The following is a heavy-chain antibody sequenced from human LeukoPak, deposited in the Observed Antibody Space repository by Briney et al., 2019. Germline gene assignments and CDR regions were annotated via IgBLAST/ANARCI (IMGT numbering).Heavy chain of an antibody. D-gene: IGHD6-19*01. CDR1: GFTFGDYA. V-gene: IGHV3-49*04. CDR2: IRSKAYGGTT. Sequence: GRPLRLSCTASGFTFGDYAMSWVRQAPGKGLEWVGFIRSKAYGGTTEYAASVKGGFTISRDDSKSIAYLQMNSLKTEDTAVYYCTRVYSSGWYRIVDYWGQGTLVTVSS. J-gene: IGHJ4*02. CDR3: TRVYSSGWYRIVDY.